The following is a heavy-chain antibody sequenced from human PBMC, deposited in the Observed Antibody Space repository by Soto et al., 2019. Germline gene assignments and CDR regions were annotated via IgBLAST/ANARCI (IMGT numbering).Heavy chain of an antibody. Sequence: EVQLVESGGGLVQPGGSVRLSCAASGFTVSSNYRSWVRQAPGKGLEWVSVIYSGGSTYYADSVKGRFTISRDNSKNTLYLQMNSLRAEDTAVYYCASQSSWYYYYMDVWGKGTTVTVSS. CDR2: IYSGGST. CDR1: GFTVSSNY. J-gene: IGHJ6*03. V-gene: IGHV3-66*04. CDR3: ASQSSWYYYYMDV.